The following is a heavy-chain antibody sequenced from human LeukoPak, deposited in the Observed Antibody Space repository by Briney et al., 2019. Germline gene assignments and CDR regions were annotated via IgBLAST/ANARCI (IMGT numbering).Heavy chain of an antibody. J-gene: IGHJ4*02. Sequence: GGSLRLSCAASGFTFSDYYMSWIRQAPGKGLEWVSYTSSSGSTIYYADSVKGRFTISRDNAKNSLYLQMNSLRAEDTAVYHCASGSYYYDSSGYSILPYFDYWGQGTLVTVSS. D-gene: IGHD3-22*01. CDR1: GFTFSDYY. CDR2: TSSSGSTI. V-gene: IGHV3-11*01. CDR3: ASGSYYYDSSGYSILPYFDY.